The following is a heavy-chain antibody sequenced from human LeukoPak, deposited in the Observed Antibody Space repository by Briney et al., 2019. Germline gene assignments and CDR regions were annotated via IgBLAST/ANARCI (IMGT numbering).Heavy chain of an antibody. D-gene: IGHD3-10*01. V-gene: IGHV3-9*01. CDR1: GFTFDDYA. Sequence: GGSLRLSCAASGFTFDDYAMHWVRQAPGKGLEWVSSIVWNSGRMDYADSVKGRFIISRDNAKNSLYLQMNSLRTEDTALYYCAKGGDAPDYYYYMDVWGKGTTVTVSS. J-gene: IGHJ6*03. CDR2: IVWNSGRM. CDR3: AKGGDAPDYYYYMDV.